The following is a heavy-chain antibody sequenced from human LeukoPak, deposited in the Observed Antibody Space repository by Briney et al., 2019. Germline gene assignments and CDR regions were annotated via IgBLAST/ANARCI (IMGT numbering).Heavy chain of an antibody. CDR1: GFTFSSYW. V-gene: IGHV3-7*01. D-gene: IGHD4-11*01. CDR2: IKQDGSEK. J-gene: IGHJ4*02. CDR3: AREKPSNYPYYFDY. Sequence: GRSLRLSCAASGFTFSSYWMSWVRQAPGKGLEWVANIKQDGSEKYYVDSVKGRFTISRDNAKNSLYLQMNSLRAEDTAVYYCAREKPSNYPYYFDYWGQGTLVTVSS.